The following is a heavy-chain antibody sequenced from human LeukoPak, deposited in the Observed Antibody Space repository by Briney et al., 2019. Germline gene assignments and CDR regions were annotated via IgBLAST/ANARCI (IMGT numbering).Heavy chain of an antibody. D-gene: IGHD1-1*01. CDR2: ITSDSGAI. CDR1: GFTFSIYT. J-gene: IGHJ4*02. Sequence: GGSLRLSCAASGFTFSIYTMNWVRQAPGKGLEWVSYITSDSGAIYYADSVKGRFTISRDNAKNSLYLQMNSLRVEDTAVYYCVRDLDSVAFFWGQGTLVTVSS. CDR3: VRDLDSVAFF. V-gene: IGHV3-48*01.